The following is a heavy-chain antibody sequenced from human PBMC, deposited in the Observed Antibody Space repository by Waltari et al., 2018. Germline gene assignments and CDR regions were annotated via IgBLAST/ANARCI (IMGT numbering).Heavy chain of an antibody. Sequence: EVQLVESGGGLVQPGRSLRLSCAASGFTFDDYAMHWVRQAPGKGLEWVSGISWNSGSIGYADSVKGRFTISRDNAKNSLYLQMNSLRAEDTALYYCAKDQQQLVHGYFQHWGQGTLVTVSS. CDR2: ISWNSGSI. D-gene: IGHD6-13*01. J-gene: IGHJ1*01. CDR3: AKDQQQLVHGYFQH. V-gene: IGHV3-9*01. CDR1: GFTFDDYA.